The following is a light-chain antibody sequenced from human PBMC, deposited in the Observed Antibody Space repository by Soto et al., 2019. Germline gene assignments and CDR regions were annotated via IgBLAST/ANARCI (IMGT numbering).Light chain of an antibody. J-gene: IGKJ4*01. V-gene: IGKV3-11*01. Sequence: EIVLPQSHATLSLSPGAGATSXRWARATQTVSNFLAWYQQKPGQAPRLLIYDASKRATGIPARFSGSGSGTDFTLTISSLEPEDFAVYYCQQRYNWPLTFGGGTKVDI. CDR3: QQRYNWPLT. CDR1: QTVSNF. CDR2: DAS.